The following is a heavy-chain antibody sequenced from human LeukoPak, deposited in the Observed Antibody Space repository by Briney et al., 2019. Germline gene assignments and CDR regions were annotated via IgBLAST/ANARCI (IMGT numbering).Heavy chain of an antibody. CDR1: GYTFTSYG. D-gene: IGHD3-22*01. CDR3: ARAFLTYYYDSSGLQGAFDI. Sequence: ASVKVSCKASGYTFTSYGISWVRQAPGQGLEWMGWISAYNGNTNYAQKLQGRVTMTTDTSTSTAYMELRSLRSDDTAVYYCARAFLTYYYDSSGLQGAFDIWGQGTMVTVSS. CDR2: ISAYNGNT. V-gene: IGHV1-18*01. J-gene: IGHJ3*02.